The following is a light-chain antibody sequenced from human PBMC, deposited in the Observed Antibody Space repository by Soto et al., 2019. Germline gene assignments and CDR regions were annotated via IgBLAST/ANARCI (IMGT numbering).Light chain of an antibody. Sequence: QSVLTQPASVSGSPGQSITISCTGTRSDVGGYNYVSWYKQRPGKAPKLVIYDVSHRPSGVSNRFFGSKSGNTASLIISGLQAEDEADYYCFSYSTSRARIFGGGT. V-gene: IGLV2-14*01. CDR1: RSDVGGYNY. CDR3: FSYSTSRARI. CDR2: DVS. J-gene: IGLJ2*01.